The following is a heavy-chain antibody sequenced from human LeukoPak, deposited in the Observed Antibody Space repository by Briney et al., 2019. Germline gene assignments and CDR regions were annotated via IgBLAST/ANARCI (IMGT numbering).Heavy chain of an antibody. CDR3: AREYTGGERRFDP. J-gene: IGHJ5*02. D-gene: IGHD3-10*01. V-gene: IGHV1-46*01. Sequence: ASVKVSCKASGYTFTSYYMHWVRQAPGQGLEWMGIINPSGGSTSYAQKFQGRVTMTRDMSTSTVYMELSSLRSEDTAVYYCAREYTGGERRFDPWGQGTLVTVSS. CDR2: INPSGGST. CDR1: GYTFTSYY.